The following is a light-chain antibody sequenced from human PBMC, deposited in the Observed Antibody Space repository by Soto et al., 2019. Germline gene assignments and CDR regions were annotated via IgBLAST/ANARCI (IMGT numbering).Light chain of an antibody. V-gene: IGLV6-57*04. CDR2: EDN. Sequence: NFMLTQPHSVSESPGKTVTISYTRSSGSIASRYVQWYQQRPGSAPTTVIYEDNQRPSGVPDRFAGSIDSSSNSASLTIFGLKTEDEADYYCQSYDGSDSWVFGGGTKLTV. J-gene: IGLJ3*02. CDR3: QSYDGSDSWV. CDR1: SGSIASRY.